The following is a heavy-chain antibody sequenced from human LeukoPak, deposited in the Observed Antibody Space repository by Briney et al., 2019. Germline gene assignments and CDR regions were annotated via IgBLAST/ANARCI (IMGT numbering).Heavy chain of an antibody. V-gene: IGHV4-59*01. CDR1: GGSISSYY. CDR3: ARDAAMV. J-gene: IGHJ4*02. CDR2: VYYSGST. Sequence: PSETLSLTCTVSGGSISSYYWSWIRQPPGKGLEWIGYVYYSGSTNYNPSLKSRVTISVDTSKNQFSLKLSSVTVADTAVYYCARDAAMVWGQGALVTVSS. D-gene: IGHD5-18*01.